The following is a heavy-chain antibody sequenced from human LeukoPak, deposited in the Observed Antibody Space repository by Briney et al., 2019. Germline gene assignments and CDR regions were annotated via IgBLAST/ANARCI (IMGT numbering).Heavy chain of an antibody. Sequence: ASVKVSCKASGYTFTSYAMHWVRQAPGQRLEWMGWINAGNGNTKYSQEFQGRVTMTRNTSISTAYMELSSLRSEDTAVYYCARRRPRGYSYGFDPWGQGTLVTVSS. CDR1: GYTFTSYA. CDR3: ARRRPRGYSYGFDP. J-gene: IGHJ5*02. V-gene: IGHV1-3*03. D-gene: IGHD5-18*01. CDR2: INAGNGNT.